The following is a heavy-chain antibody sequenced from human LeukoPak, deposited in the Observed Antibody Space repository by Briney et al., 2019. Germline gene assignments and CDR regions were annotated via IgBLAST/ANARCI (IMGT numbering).Heavy chain of an antibody. J-gene: IGHJ3*02. Sequence: GASVKVSCKASGGTFSNSAISWVRQAPGQGLEWMGQFIPTYGATNYAHRLEDRVTLTSDESTSTASMELSSLRSDDTAMYYCARESRLFDSGGYSVFAAFDIWGQGTLVTVSS. CDR1: GGTFSNSA. V-gene: IGHV1-69*13. CDR3: ARESRLFDSGGYSVFAAFDI. CDR2: FIPTYGAT. D-gene: IGHD3-22*01.